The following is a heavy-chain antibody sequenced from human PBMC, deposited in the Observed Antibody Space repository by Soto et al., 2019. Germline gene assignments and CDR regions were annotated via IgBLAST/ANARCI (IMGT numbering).Heavy chain of an antibody. J-gene: IGHJ6*03. V-gene: IGHV1-18*01. CDR1: GYTFTNYG. CDR3: ERVRQLVGYVYYYMDV. CDR2: ISAYNGDT. D-gene: IGHD6-6*01. Sequence: QVQLLQSGAEVKKPGASVKVSCKASGYTFTNYGITWVRQAPGQGLEWMGWISAYNGDTHYTQRLQGRVTMTTDKSTSTSYMGIRCLRSDDTAVYYCERVRQLVGYVYYYMDVWGKGTTVTVSS.